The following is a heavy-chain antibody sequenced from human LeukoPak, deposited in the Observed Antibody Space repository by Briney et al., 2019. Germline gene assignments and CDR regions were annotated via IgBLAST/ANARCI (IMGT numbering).Heavy chain of an antibody. CDR2: INHSGST. Sequence: SETLSLTCAVYGGSFSGYYWSWIRQPPGKGLEWIGEINHSGSTNYNPSLKSRVTISVDTSKNQFSLKLSSVTAADTAVYYCASGHPSDLLYYGMDVWGQGTTVTVSS. D-gene: IGHD2-21*01. CDR1: GGSFSGYY. J-gene: IGHJ6*02. CDR3: ASGHPSDLLYYGMDV. V-gene: IGHV4-34*01.